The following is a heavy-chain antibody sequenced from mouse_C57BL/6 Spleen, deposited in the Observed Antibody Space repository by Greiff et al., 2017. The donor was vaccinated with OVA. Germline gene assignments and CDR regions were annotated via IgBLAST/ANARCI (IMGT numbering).Heavy chain of an antibody. CDR3: TGYYEKTWFAY. J-gene: IGHJ3*01. D-gene: IGHD2-4*01. V-gene: IGHV6-3*01. CDR1: GFTFSNYW. CDR2: IRLKSDNYAT. Sequence: EVKVEESGGGLVQPGGSMKLSCVASGFTFSNYWMNWVRQSPEKGLEWVAQIRLKSDNYATHYAESVKGRFTISRDDSTSSVYLQMNNLRAEDTGIYYCTGYYEKTWFAYWGQWTLVTVSA.